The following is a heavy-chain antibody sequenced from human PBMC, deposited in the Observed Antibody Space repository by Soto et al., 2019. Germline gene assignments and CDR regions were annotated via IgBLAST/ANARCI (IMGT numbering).Heavy chain of an antibody. CDR3: ARSQGGSSSLDIYYYYYYGMDV. V-gene: IGHV1-69*01. Sequence: QVQLVQSGAEVKKPGSSVKVSCKAPGGTFSSYAISWVRQAPGQGLEWMGGIIPIFGTAKYAQKFQGRVTITADESTSTGYMELSSLRPEDTAVYYCARSQGGSSSLDIYYYYYYGMDVWGQGTKVTVSS. CDR1: GGTFSSYA. J-gene: IGHJ6*02. D-gene: IGHD2-15*01. CDR2: IIPIFGTA.